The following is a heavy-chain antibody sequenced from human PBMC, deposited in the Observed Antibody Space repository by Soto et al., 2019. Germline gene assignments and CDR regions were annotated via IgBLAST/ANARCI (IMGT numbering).Heavy chain of an antibody. V-gene: IGHV4-59*01. J-gene: IGHJ6*02. CDR1: GGSISSYY. CDR2: IYYSGST. D-gene: IGHD4-4*01. Sequence: SETLSLTCTVSGGSISSYYWSWIRQPPGKGLEWIGYIYYSGSTNYNPSLKSRVTISVDTSKNQFSLKLSSVTAADTAVYYCAREGMTTVTTGYYGMDVWGQGTTVT. CDR3: AREGMTTVTTGYYGMDV.